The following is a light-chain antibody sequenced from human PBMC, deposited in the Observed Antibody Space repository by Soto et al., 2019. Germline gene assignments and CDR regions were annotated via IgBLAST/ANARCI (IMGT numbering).Light chain of an antibody. CDR1: QSISTY. CDR3: QQSSITPRS. Sequence: DLRLTQSPSSLSASVGDRVTISCRASQSISTYLMWYQQKPGKAPNLLIYGASGLQNGVPSRFTGSGSGTEFTLTITGLQPEDFGTYYCQQSSITPRSFGQGTKVEIK. J-gene: IGKJ1*01. CDR2: GAS. V-gene: IGKV1-39*01.